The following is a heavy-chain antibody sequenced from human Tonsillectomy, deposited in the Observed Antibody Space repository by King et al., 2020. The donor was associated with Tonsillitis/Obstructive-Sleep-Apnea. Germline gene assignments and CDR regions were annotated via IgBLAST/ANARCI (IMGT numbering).Heavy chain of an antibody. V-gene: IGHV4-31*03. CDR3: ASCGADWGDNWFDP. CDR1: GGSISSGGYY. CDR2: INYSGNT. J-gene: IGHJ5*02. D-gene: IGHD2-21*02. Sequence: QLQESGPGLVKPSQTLSLTCSVSGGSISSGGYYWSWIRQHPGKGLEWIGYINYSGNTYYNPSLRSRVTISVDTSKNQFSLKLSSVTAADTAVYYCASCGADWGDNWFDPWGQGTLVTVSS.